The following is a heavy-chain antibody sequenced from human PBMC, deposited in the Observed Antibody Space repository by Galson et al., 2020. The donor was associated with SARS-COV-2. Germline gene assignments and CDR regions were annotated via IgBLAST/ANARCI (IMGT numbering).Heavy chain of an antibody. CDR1: GGSFNSDLFY. CDR2: IYHSANT. V-gene: IGHV4-39*01. CDR3: AGRYCSGGYCYRYFDY. J-gene: IGHJ4*02. Sequence: SQTLSLTCTVPGGSFNSDLFYWGWIRQPPGKGLEWIGSIYHSANTYYNPSLKSRVIISLDTSKNLLSLNLSSVTAADTAVYYCAGRYCSGGYCYRYFDYWGQGTLVPVSS. D-gene: IGHD2-15*01.